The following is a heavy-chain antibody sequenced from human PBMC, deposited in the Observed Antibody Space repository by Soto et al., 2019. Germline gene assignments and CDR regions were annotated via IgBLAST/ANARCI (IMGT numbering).Heavy chain of an antibody. Sequence: PSETLSLTCTVSGGSISRYYWSWIRQPPGRKLEWIGSIYYSGSTNYNPSLKSRVTMSVDTSKNQFSLKLSSVTAADTAVYYCARDNYFDYWGQGTLVTVSS. V-gene: IGHV4-59*01. CDR1: GGSISRYY. CDR2: IYYSGST. CDR3: ARDNYFDY. J-gene: IGHJ4*02.